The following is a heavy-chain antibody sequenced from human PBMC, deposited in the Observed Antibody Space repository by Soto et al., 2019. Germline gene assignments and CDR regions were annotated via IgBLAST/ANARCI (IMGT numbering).Heavy chain of an antibody. CDR2: ISAYNGNT. Sequence: GASVKVSCKASGYTFTSYGISWVRQAPGQGLEWMGWISAYNGNTNYAQKLQGRVTLPTDTSPSTAYMELRSLIFDDTAGYYCARDSGSYGMDVWGKGTTVTVSS. J-gene: IGHJ6*04. CDR1: GYTFTSYG. V-gene: IGHV1-18*01. CDR3: ARDSGSYGMDV. D-gene: IGHD3-10*01.